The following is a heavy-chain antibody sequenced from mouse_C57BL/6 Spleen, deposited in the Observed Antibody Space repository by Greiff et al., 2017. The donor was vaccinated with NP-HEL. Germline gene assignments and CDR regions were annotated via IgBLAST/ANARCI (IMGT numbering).Heavy chain of an antibody. D-gene: IGHD2-4*01. CDR2: IRNKANGYTT. V-gene: IGHV7-3*01. J-gene: IGHJ3*01. CDR3: ARYKGHYDYDAAWFAY. CDR1: GFTFTDYY. Sequence: DVMLVESGGGLVQPGGSLSLSCAASGFTFTDYYMSWVRQPPGKALEWLGFIRNKANGYTTEYSASVKGRFTISRDNSQSILYLQMNALRAEDSATYYGARYKGHYDYDAAWFAYWGQGTLVTVSA.